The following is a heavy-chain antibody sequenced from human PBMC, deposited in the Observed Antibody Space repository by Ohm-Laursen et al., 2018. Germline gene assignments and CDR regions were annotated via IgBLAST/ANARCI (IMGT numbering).Heavy chain of an antibody. CDR3: ATFGGVPG. V-gene: IGHV4-59*01. Sequence: TLTLTCTVSGGSISSYYWSWIRQPPGKGLEWIGYIYYSGSTDYNPSLKSRVTISVDTSKNQFSLKLSSVTAADTAVYYCATFGGVPGWGQGTLVTVSS. J-gene: IGHJ4*02. D-gene: IGHD3-16*01. CDR2: IYYSGST. CDR1: GGSISSYY.